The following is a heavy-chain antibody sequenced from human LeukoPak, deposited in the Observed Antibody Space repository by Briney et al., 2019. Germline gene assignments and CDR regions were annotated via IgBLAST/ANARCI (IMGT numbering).Heavy chain of an antibody. D-gene: IGHD2-15*01. CDR3: AREGCSGGSCYDY. CDR1: GYTFTGYY. V-gene: IGHV1-2*02. Sequence: ASVTVSCKASGYTFTGYYMHWVRQAPGQGLEWMGWINPNSGGTNYAQKFQGRVTMTRDTSISTAYMELSRLRSDDTAVYYCAREGCSGGSCYDYWGQGTLVTVSS. CDR2: INPNSGGT. J-gene: IGHJ4*02.